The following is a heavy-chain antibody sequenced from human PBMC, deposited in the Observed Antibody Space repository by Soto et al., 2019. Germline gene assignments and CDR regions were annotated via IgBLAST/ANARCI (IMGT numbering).Heavy chain of an antibody. CDR2: ISGSGGST. Sequence: SGGGLVQPEGSLRLSCAASGFTFSSYAMNWVRQAPGKGLEWVSVISGSGGSTYYADSVKGRFTISRDNSKNTLYLQMNSLRAEDTAVYYCASRSSGWYFDYWGQGTLVTVSS. CDR3: ASRSSGWYFDY. D-gene: IGHD6-19*01. V-gene: IGHV3-23*01. CDR1: GFTFSSYA. J-gene: IGHJ4*02.